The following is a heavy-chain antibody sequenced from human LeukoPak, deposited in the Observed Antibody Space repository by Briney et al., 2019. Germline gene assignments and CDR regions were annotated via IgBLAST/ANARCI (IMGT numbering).Heavy chain of an antibody. D-gene: IGHD3-9*01. V-gene: IGHV1-2*02. Sequence: ASVKVSCKASGYTFASYYMHWVRQAPGQGLEWMGWINPNSGGTNYAQKFQGRVTMTRDTSISTAYMELSRLRSDDTAVYYCARVGYILTAHFDYWGQGTLVTVSS. CDR3: ARVGYILTAHFDY. CDR2: INPNSGGT. CDR1: GYTFASYY. J-gene: IGHJ4*02.